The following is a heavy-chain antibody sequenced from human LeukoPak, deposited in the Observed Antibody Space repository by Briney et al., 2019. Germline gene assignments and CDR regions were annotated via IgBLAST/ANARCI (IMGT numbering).Heavy chain of an antibody. Sequence: GGSLRLSCAASGFTFSSYWMHWVRQAPGKGLVWVSRISSDGSSTSYADSVKGRFTISRDNAKNTLYLQMNSLRAEDTAVYYCAREGYSSSAGFDYWGQGTLVTVSS. D-gene: IGHD6-6*01. CDR1: GFTFSSYW. CDR2: ISSDGSST. V-gene: IGHV3-74*01. J-gene: IGHJ4*02. CDR3: AREGYSSSAGFDY.